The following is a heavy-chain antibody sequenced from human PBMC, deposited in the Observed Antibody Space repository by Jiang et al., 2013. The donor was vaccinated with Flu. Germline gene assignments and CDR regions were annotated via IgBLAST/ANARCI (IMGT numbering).Heavy chain of an antibody. D-gene: IGHD3-3*01. CDR1: EYTFTNHY. J-gene: IGHJ2*01. CDR2: ITRSGGT. CDR3: ARVLDTLRFGGYFDL. Sequence: GAEVKKPGASVKVSCKASEYTFTNHYMHWVRQAPGQGLEWMGVITRSGGTTYAQNFQGRITMTRDTSTSTVNMELSSLTSEDTAVYYRARVLDTLRFGGYFDLWGRGTLVTVSS. V-gene: IGHV1-46*01.